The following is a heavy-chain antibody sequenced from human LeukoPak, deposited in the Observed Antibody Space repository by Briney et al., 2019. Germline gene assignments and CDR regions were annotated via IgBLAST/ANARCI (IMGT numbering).Heavy chain of an antibody. J-gene: IGHJ4*02. Sequence: SETLSLTCSVSGGSTNSYYWSWIRQSGGKGLEWIGRIYSSGSTVYNPSLNSRLTMSIDASKNQFSLTLKSVTATDTAVYYCARVKASSTSWTFDQWGQGALVTVSS. V-gene: IGHV4-4*07. CDR2: IYSSGST. D-gene: IGHD2-2*01. CDR1: GGSTNSYY. CDR3: ARVKASSTSWTFDQ.